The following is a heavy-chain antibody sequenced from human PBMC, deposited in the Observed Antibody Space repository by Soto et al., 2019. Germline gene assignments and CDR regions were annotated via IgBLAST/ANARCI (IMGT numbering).Heavy chain of an antibody. D-gene: IGHD6-6*01. CDR2: IYHSGTT. Sequence: SETLSLTCAVSGGSISSGGYSWSWIRQPPGKGLEWIGYIYHSGTTYYNPSLKSRVTMSVDRSKNQFSLKLSSVTAADTAVYYCARAKNVRFDYWGQGTLVTVSS. CDR1: GGSISSGGYS. V-gene: IGHV4-30-2*01. J-gene: IGHJ4*02. CDR3: ARAKNVRFDY.